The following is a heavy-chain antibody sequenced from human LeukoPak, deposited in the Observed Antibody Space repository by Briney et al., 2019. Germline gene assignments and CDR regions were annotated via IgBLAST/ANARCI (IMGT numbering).Heavy chain of an antibody. J-gene: IGHJ4*02. CDR3: ARMWGVKYPFDF. Sequence: SETLSLTCTVSGGSISSYYWSWIRQPPGKGLEWIGYIYNSGTTNYHPSLKRRVTISVDTSKNQFSLKLSSVTAADTAVYSCARMWGVKYPFDFWGQGTLVTVSS. D-gene: IGHD1-26*01. V-gene: IGHV4-59*08. CDR1: GGSISSYY. CDR2: IYNSGTT.